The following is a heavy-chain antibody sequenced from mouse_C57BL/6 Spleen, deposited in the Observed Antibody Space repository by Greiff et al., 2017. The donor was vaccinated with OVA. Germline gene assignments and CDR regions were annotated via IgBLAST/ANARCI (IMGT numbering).Heavy chain of an antibody. CDR2: IDPSDSET. V-gene: IGHV1-52*01. D-gene: IGHD2-1*01. J-gene: IGHJ2*01. CDR3: ARGADGNYGFYFDY. CDR1: GYTFTSYW. Sequence: VQLQQPGAELVRPGSSVKLSCKASGYTFTSYWMHWVKQRPIQGLEWIGNIDPSDSETHYNQKFKDKATLTVDKSSSTAYMQLSSLTSEDSAVYYCARGADGNYGFYFDYWGKGTTLTVSS.